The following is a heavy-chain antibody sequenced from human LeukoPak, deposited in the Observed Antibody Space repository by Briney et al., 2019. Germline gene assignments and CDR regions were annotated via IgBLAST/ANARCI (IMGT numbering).Heavy chain of an antibody. CDR2: INPDGDYS. J-gene: IGHJ4*01. Sequence: GSLRLSCAASGFNFRKYWMQWVRQVPGKGLVWVSEINPDGDYSGHSNSVRGRFTISGDNAKNTLYLQMTSLSAEDTAVYYCARSLGDWGQGTLVSVSS. CDR3: ARSLGD. V-gene: IGHV3-74*01. D-gene: IGHD3-16*01. CDR1: GFNFRKYW.